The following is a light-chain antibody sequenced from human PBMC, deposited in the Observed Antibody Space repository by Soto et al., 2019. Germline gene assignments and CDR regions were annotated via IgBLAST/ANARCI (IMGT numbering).Light chain of an antibody. CDR1: SSNIGSNY. CDR3: AAWDDSLSGLYV. V-gene: IGLV1-47*01. J-gene: IGLJ1*01. Sequence: QAVVTQPPSASGTPGQRVTISCSGSSSNIGSNYVYWYQQLPGTAPKLLIYRNNQRPSGVPDRLSGSKSGTSASLAISGLRSEDEADYYCAAWDDSLSGLYVFGTGTKLTVL. CDR2: RNN.